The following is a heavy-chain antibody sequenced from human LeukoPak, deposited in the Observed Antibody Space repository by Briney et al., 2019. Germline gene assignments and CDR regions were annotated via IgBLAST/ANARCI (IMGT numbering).Heavy chain of an antibody. CDR1: GFTLSNYW. J-gene: IGHJ4*02. V-gene: IGHV3-21*01. CDR2: ISSSSSYI. Sequence: GGSLRLSCAASGFTLSNYWMSWVRQAPGKGLEWVSSISSSSSYIYYADSVKGRFTISRDNAKNSLYLQMNSLRAEDTAVYYCAREFGDYCSGGSCYPGYFDYWGQGTLVTVSS. D-gene: IGHD2-15*01. CDR3: AREFGDYCSGGSCYPGYFDY.